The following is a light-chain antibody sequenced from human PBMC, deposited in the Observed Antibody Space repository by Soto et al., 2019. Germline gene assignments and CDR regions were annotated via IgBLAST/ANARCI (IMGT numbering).Light chain of an antibody. V-gene: IGLV2-14*01. J-gene: IGLJ1*01. CDR1: SSDVGGYHY. Sequence: QSALTQPASVSGSPGQSITISCTGTSSDVGGYHYVSWYQQHPGKAPKLMIYEVSNRPSGVSNRFSGSKSGNTASLTISGLQADDEADYYCSSYTTTNTLYVFGTGTKLTVL. CDR3: SSYTTTNTLYV. CDR2: EVS.